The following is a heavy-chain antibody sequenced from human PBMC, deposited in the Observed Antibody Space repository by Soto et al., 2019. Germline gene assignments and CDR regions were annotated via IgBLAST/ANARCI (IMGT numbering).Heavy chain of an antibody. J-gene: IGHJ5*02. V-gene: IGHV1-2*04. CDR3: ARGSLKRLETWFDP. Sequence: ASVKVSCKASGYTFTGYYMHWVRQAPGQGLEWMGWINPNSGGTNYAQKFQGWVTMTRDTSISTAYMELSRLRSDDTAVYYCARGSLKRLETWFDPWGQGTLVNVSS. D-gene: IGHD4-17*01. CDR2: INPNSGGT. CDR1: GYTFTGYY.